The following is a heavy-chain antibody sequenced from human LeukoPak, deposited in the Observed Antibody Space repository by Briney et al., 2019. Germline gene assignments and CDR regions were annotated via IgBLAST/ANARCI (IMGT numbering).Heavy chain of an antibody. D-gene: IGHD3-9*01. J-gene: IGHJ4*02. CDR3: ARAGYDILTGYFFDY. Sequence: GGSLRLSCAASGFTFSSYSMNWVRQAPGKGLXXXXXXSSSSSTIYYADSVXGRFTISRDNAKNSLYLQMNSLRDEDTAVYYCARAGYDILTGYFFDYWGQGTLVTVSS. CDR1: GFTFSSYS. CDR2: XSSSSSTI. V-gene: IGHV3-48*02.